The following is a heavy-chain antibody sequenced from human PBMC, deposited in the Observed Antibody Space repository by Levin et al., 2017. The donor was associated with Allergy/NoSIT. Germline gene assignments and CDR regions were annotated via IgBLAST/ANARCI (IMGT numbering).Heavy chain of an antibody. V-gene: IGHV2-70*11. CDR3: ARATNPYYGRGFDY. Sequence: SGPTLVKPTQTLTLTCTFSGFSLTTSGMCVSWIRQPPGNALEWLARIDWDDDKYYSTSLKTRLTISRDTSKNQVVLTMTSMDPVDTATYYCARATNPYYGRGFDYWGQGTPVTVSS. CDR2: IDWDDDK. D-gene: IGHD3-10*01. CDR1: GFSLTTSGMC. J-gene: IGHJ4*02.